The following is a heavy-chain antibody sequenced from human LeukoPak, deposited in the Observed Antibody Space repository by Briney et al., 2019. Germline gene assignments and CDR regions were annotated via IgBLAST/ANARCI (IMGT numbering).Heavy chain of an antibody. V-gene: IGHV4-59*01. J-gene: IGHJ4*02. CDR2: IYYSGST. CDR1: GGSISSYY. Sequence: SETLSLTCTVSGGSISSYYWSWIRQPPGKGLEWIGYIYYSGSTNYNPSLKSRVTISVDTSKNQFSLKLSSVTAADTAVYYCARHRGFKTDFDFDYWGQGTLVTVSS. D-gene: IGHD2/OR15-2a*01. CDR3: ARHRGFKTDFDFDY.